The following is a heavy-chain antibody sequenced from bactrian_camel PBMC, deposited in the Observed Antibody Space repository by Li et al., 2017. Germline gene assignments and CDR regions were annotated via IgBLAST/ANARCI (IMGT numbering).Heavy chain of an antibody. CDR2: IDSFGST. CDR3: AADSSSMTTIQALGLQPNH. CDR1: GFAYGSYC. V-gene: IGHV3S55*01. D-gene: IGHD3*01. J-gene: IGHJ4*01. Sequence: HVQLVESGGGSVQSGGSLRLSRVASGFAYGSYCLAWLRQAPGKEREGVAIIDSFGSTTYAHSVEGRFTISRDDAVNTLYLQMNSLKPEDTAIYYCAADSSSMTTIQALGLQPNHWGQGTQVTVS.